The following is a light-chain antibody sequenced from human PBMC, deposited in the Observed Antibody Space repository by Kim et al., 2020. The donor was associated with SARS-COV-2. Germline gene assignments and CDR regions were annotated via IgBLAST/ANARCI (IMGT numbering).Light chain of an antibody. CDR3: HQYGSSRT. J-gene: IGKJ1*01. CDR2: GAS. Sequence: EIVLTQSPGTLSLSPGERATLSCRASQSVSSSYLAWYQQKPGQAPRLLIYGASSRATGIPDRFSGSGSGTDFTLTISRLESEDFAVYYCHQYGSSRTFGQGTKVDIK. V-gene: IGKV3-20*01. CDR1: QSVSSSY.